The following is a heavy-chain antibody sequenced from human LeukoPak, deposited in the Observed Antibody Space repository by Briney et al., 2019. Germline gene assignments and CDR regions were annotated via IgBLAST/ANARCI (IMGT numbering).Heavy chain of an antibody. CDR3: AKGIVSDSSGYSIDY. V-gene: IGHV3-23*01. Sequence: GGSLRLSCAASGFTFSSYAMSWVRQAPGKGLEWVSAISGSGGSTYYADSVKGRFTISRDNSKNTLYLQMNSLRAEDTAVYYCAKGIVSDSSGYSIDYWGQGTLVTVSS. CDR1: GFTFSSYA. CDR2: ISGSGGST. J-gene: IGHJ4*02. D-gene: IGHD3-22*01.